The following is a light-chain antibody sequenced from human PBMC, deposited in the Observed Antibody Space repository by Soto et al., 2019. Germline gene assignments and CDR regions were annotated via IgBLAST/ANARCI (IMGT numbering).Light chain of an antibody. CDR2: GPD. CDR3: HSYDSSLSGPVV. J-gene: IGLJ1*01. Sequence: QSVLTQPPAVSGARGQRVRISRTGRRSKMGVGYDVHWGQHLPGTAPKLLLSGPDKGPSGVPDRFSGSKCGISASLSITGLQAVDESDYSCHSYDSSLSGPVVFGPGTMGTVL. V-gene: IGLV1-40*01. CDR1: RSKMGVGYD.